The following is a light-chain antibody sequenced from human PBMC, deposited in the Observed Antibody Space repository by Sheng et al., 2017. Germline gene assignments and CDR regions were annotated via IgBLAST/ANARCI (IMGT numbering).Light chain of an antibody. J-gene: IGLJ1*01. CDR1: SSNIGAGFA. CDR3: QSFDTYVSGYV. V-gene: IGLV1-40*01. Sequence: QSVLTQPPSVSGAPGQSVTISCSGSSSNIGAGFAVNWYQHLPGAAPHVIIFGGNNRPSGVPARFSASKSGTSASLAITGLQAEDEADYYCQSFDTYVSGYVFGTGTKVTV. CDR2: GGN.